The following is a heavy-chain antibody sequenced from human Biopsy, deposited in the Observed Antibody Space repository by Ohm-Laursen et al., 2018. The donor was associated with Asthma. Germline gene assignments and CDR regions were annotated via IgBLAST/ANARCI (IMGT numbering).Heavy chain of an antibody. Sequence: SLRLSCSASGFSFSDYYMTWMRQAPGKGLEWVSSISSSGSTTYPAESVKGRFTISRDNAQKSLFLQMGSLRAEDTAIYYCAKELFPGWELRRGPDSWGQGTLVTVSS. CDR1: GFSFSDYY. V-gene: IGHV3-11*01. CDR3: AKELFPGWELRRGPDS. CDR2: ISSSGSTT. J-gene: IGHJ4*02. D-gene: IGHD1-26*01.